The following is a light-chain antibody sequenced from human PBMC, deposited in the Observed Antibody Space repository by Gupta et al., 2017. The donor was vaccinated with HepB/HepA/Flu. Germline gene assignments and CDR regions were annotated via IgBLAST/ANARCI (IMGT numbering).Light chain of an antibody. CDR1: QSITSTY. CDR3: QQYSLSPLT. CDR2: GAS. V-gene: IGKV3-20*01. J-gene: IGKJ4*01. Sequence: EFVLTQSPGTLSLSPGERATLSCRASQSITSTYLAWYQQKPGQAPRLLIYGASSRATGIPDRFSGSGSGTDFTLTISRLEPEDFAVYYCQQYSLSPLTFGGGTKVEIK.